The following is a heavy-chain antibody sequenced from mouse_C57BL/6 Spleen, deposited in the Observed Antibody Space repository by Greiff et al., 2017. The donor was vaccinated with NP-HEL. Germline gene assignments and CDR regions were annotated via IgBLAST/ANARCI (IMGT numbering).Heavy chain of an antibody. CDR2: ISDGGSYT. V-gene: IGHV5-4*01. Sequence: EVKLVESGGGLVKPGGSLKLSCAASGFTFSSYAMSWVRQTPEKRLEWVATISDGGSYTYYPDNVKGRFTISRDNAKNNLYLQMSHLKSEDTAMYYCAREGGFSHFDYWGQGTTLKVSS. J-gene: IGHJ2*01. CDR3: AREGGFSHFDY. CDR1: GFTFSSYA.